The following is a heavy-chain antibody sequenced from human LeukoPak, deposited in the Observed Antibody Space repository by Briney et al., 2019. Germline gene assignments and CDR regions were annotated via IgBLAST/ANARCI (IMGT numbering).Heavy chain of an antibody. CDR3: ARGLGYSYGYMGY. CDR1: GGIFSSYA. V-gene: IGHV1-69*13. Sequence: VKVSCKASGGIFSSYAINWVRQAPGQGLEWMGGIIPLFGTPNYAQKFRGRVTITADESTSTAYMELSSLRSDDTAVYYCARGLGYSYGYMGYWGQGTLVTVSS. D-gene: IGHD5-18*01. J-gene: IGHJ4*02. CDR2: IIPLFGTP.